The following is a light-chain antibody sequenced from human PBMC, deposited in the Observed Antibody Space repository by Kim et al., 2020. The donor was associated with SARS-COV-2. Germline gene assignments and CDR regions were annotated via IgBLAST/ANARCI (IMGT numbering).Light chain of an antibody. CDR1: SSDVGGYNY. CDR2: DVS. CDR3: SSFTDSSTFL. J-gene: IGLJ2*01. Sequence: QSALTQPASVSGSPGQSITISCTGTSSDVGGYNYVSWYQQHPGKAPKLMIFDVSDRPSGVSNRFSGSKSGNTASLTISGLQAEDEGDYYCSSFTDSSTFLFGGGTKLTVL. V-gene: IGLV2-14*03.